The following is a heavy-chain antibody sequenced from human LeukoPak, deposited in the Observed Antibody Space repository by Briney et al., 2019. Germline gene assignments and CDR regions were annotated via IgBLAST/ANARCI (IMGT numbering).Heavy chain of an antibody. J-gene: IGHJ5*02. CDR2: INPNSGGT. D-gene: IGHD2-2*01. CDR1: GYTFTGYY. V-gene: IGHV1-2*06. CDR3: ARVPAAINWFDP. Sequence: ASVKVSCKASGYTFTGYYMHWVRQAPGQGREWMGRINPNSGGTNYAQKFQGRVTMTRDTSISTAYMELSRLRSDDTAVYYCARVPAAINWFDPWGQGTLVTVSS.